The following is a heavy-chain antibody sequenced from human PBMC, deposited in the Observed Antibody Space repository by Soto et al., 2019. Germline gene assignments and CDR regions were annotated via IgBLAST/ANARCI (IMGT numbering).Heavy chain of an antibody. D-gene: IGHD3-3*01. J-gene: IGHJ4*02. CDR2: IWYDGSNK. CDR1: GFTFSSYG. V-gene: IGHV3-33*01. CDR3: ARDLWDDFWSGYYPGDY. Sequence: QVQLVESGGGVVQPGRSLRLSCAASGFTFSSYGMHWVRQAPGKGLEWVAVIWYDGSNKYYADSVKGRFTISRDNSKNTLYLQMNSLRAEDTAVYYCARDLWDDFWSGYYPGDYWGQGTLVTVSS.